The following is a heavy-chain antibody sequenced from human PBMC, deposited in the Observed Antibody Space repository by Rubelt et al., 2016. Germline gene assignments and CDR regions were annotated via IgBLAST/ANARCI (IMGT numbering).Heavy chain of an antibody. J-gene: IGHJ4*02. CDR1: GGSISSRSSY. V-gene: IGHV4-39*07. D-gene: IGHD3-22*01. CDR3: ARGSGESSGYLGMIDY. Sequence: QLRLQESGPGLVKPSETLSLTCTVSGGSISSRSSYWGWIRQPPGKGLEWIGSIYYSGSTYSNPSLKSRVTISGDTSKKQFSLKLSSVTAADTAVYYCARGSGESSGYLGMIDYWGQGTLVTVSS. CDR2: IYYSGST.